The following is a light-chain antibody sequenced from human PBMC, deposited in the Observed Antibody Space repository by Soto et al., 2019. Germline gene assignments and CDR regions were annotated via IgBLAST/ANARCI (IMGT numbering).Light chain of an antibody. CDR3: HPYNSYST. Sequence: DIQMTQSPSTLSASVGDRVTIICRASQSISSWLAWYQQKPGKAPKLLIYKASSLESGVPSRFSGSRSGPQFTLPISSMQPDHFATYHCHPYNSYSTFGQGTKVQIK. CDR2: KAS. CDR1: QSISSW. J-gene: IGKJ1*01. V-gene: IGKV1-5*03.